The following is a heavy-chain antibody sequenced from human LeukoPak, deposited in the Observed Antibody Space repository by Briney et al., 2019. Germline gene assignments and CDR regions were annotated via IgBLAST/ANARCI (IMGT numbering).Heavy chain of an antibody. CDR2: IYHSGST. V-gene: IGHV4-4*02. J-gene: IGHJ4*02. CDR3: ARGSPGVVVITPDYFDY. D-gene: IGHD3-22*01. CDR1: GGSISSSNW. Sequence: PSETLSLTCAVSGGSISSSNWWSWVRQPPGKGLEWIGEIYHSGSTNYNPSLKSRVTISVDKSKNQFSLKLSSVTAADTAVYYCARGSPGVVVITPDYFDYWGQGTLVTVSS.